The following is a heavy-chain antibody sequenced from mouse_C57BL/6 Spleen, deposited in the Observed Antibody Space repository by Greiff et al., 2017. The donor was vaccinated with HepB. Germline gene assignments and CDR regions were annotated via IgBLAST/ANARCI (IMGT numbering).Heavy chain of an antibody. CDR3: ARDPYYGSSLYYCDY. D-gene: IGHD1-1*01. CDR1: GFTFSSYA. V-gene: IGHV5-4*01. Sequence: EVQGVDSGGGLVKPGGSLKLSCAASGFTFSSYAMSWVRQTPEKRLEWVATISAGGSYTYYPDNVKGRFTISRDNAKNNLYLQMSHLKSEDTAMYYCARDPYYGSSLYYCDYWGQGTTLTVSS. J-gene: IGHJ2*01. CDR2: ISAGGSYT.